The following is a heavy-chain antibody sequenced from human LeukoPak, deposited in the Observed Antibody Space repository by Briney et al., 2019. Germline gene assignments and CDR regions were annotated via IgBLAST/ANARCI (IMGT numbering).Heavy chain of an antibody. J-gene: IGHJ4*02. CDR3: ASRSSIWSGYQDTLYYFDS. Sequence: PSETLSLTCIVSGGSISSYYWSWIRQPPGKRLEWIGHIYYSGSTNYNPSLKSRVTISVDTSKNQFSLKLSSVTAADTAVYYCASRSSIWSGYQDTLYYFDSWGQGTLVTVSS. CDR1: GGSISSYY. V-gene: IGHV4-59*01. D-gene: IGHD3-3*01. CDR2: IYYSGST.